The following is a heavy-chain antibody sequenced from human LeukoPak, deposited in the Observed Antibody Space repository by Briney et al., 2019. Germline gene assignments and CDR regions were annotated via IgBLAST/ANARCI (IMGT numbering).Heavy chain of an antibody. D-gene: IGHD3-10*01. V-gene: IGHV2-5*02. J-gene: IGHJ4*02. CDR1: GFSLSTRGVA. CDR3: AHIDSDVALVRGVPDY. Sequence: ESGPTLVKPTQTLTLTCTFSGFSLSTRGVAVGWIRQPPGKALEWLALIWWDDNKHYSPSLKSRLAITKDTSKNQVVLTMTSLDPVDTATYYCAHIDSDVALVRGVPDYWGQGTLVTVSS. CDR2: IWWDDNK.